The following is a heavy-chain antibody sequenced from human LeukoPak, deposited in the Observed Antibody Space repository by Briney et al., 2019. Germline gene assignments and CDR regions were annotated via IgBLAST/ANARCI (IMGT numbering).Heavy chain of an antibody. D-gene: IGHD3-16*01. CDR2: ISGSGGFT. J-gene: IGHJ5*02. V-gene: IGHV3-23*01. CDR3: TRQEEAGGYVS. CDR1: GFTFSSYA. Sequence: GGSLRLSCAASGFTFSSYAMSWVRQAPGKGLEWVSTISGSGGFTYYADSVKGRFTISRDSAKNSLYLQMNSLKTEDTAVYYCTRQEEAGGYVSWGQGTLVTVSS.